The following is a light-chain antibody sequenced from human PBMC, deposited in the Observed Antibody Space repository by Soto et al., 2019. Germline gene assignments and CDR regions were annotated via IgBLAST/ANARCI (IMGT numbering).Light chain of an antibody. CDR2: AAS. Sequence: DIQLTQSPSFLSASVGDRVTITCRASQGINSYLAWYQQQPGKVPKLLIYAASTLQSGVPSRFSGSGSGTEITLTICSLQPEDFATYYCQQINSYPITFGQGTRLEI. CDR3: QQINSYPIT. CDR1: QGINSY. J-gene: IGKJ5*01. V-gene: IGKV1-9*01.